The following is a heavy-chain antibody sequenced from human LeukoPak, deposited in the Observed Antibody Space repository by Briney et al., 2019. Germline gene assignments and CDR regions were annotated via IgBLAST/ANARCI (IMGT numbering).Heavy chain of an antibody. CDR1: GGSISSYY. Sequence: PSETLSLTCTVSGGSISSYYWSWIRQPPGKGLEWIGYIYYSGSTNYNPSLKSRVTISVDTSKNQFSLKLSSVTAADTAVYYCARDSRYYGSGSYLYYYYYYMDVWGKGTTVTVSS. D-gene: IGHD3-10*01. V-gene: IGHV4-59*01. J-gene: IGHJ6*03. CDR2: IYYSGST. CDR3: ARDSRYYGSGSYLYYYYYYMDV.